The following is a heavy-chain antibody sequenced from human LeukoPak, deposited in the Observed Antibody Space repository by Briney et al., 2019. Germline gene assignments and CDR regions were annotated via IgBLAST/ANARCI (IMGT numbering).Heavy chain of an antibody. D-gene: IGHD5-18*01. CDR3: ASTSAMVYFDY. CDR1: GGSLSTYY. CDR2: IYYIGST. J-gene: IGHJ4*02. Sequence: SETLSLTCTVSGGSLSTYYWSWVRQPPGKGLEWIGCIYYIGSTNYNPSLKSRVSISADTSKNQFSLKVSSVTAADTAVYYCASTSAMVYFDYWGQGTLVTVSS. V-gene: IGHV4-59*08.